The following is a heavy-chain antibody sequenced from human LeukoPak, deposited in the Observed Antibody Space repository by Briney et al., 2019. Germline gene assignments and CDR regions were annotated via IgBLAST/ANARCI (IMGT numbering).Heavy chain of an antibody. D-gene: IGHD2-15*01. J-gene: IGHJ6*03. CDR2: ISGDGGST. CDR3: AKDRAATGQDYMDV. Sequence: GGSLRLSCAASGFTFDDYAMHWVRQAPGKGLEWVSLISGDGGSTYYADSVKGRFTISRDNSKNSLYLQMNSLRTGDTALYYCAKDRAATGQDYMDVWGKGTTVTVSS. CDR1: GFTFDDYA. V-gene: IGHV3-43*02.